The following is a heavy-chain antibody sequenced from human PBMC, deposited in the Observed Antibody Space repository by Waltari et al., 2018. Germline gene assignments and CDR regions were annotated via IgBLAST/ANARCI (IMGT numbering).Heavy chain of an antibody. CDR3: ARGPNANREFEF. J-gene: IGHJ4*02. CDR1: GYTFTGHY. D-gene: IGHD3-10*01. V-gene: IGHV1-2*02. Sequence: QVQLVQSGAEVKKPGASVRVSCEASGYTFTGHYIHWVRQAPGQGLEWMGWINPNTGSTKNVQNLQGRVTMTRDTSISTVFMELSSLRSDDTAVYYCARGPNANREFEFWGQGTLVTVSS. CDR2: INPNTGST.